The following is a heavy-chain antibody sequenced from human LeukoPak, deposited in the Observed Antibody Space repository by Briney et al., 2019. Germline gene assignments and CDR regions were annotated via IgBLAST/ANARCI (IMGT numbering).Heavy chain of an antibody. D-gene: IGHD3-22*01. J-gene: IGHJ4*02. CDR3: SRGLDSRKLGY. CDR1: GASFSSGDQY. Sequence: PSETLSLTCTVSGASFSSGDQYWNWIRQSPGKGLEWIGSIHPRGRLYNNPSIENGITISIDTSKNQFSLNLNSVTAADTAVYFCSRGLDSRKLGYWGQGTLVTVSS. CDR2: IHPRGRL. V-gene: IGHV4-31*03.